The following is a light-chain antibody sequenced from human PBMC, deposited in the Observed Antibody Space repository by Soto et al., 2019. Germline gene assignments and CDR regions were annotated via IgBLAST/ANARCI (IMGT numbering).Light chain of an antibody. CDR1: SSNIGSNT. CDR2: FIN. V-gene: IGLV1-44*01. J-gene: IGLJ2*01. Sequence: QSVLTQPPSASGTPGLRVTIYCSGSSSNIGSNTVNWYKQLPGTAPKLLIYFINQRPSGVPDRFSGSKSGTSASLAISGLQSEDEADYYCAAWDDSLNGQEVFGGGTKLTVL. CDR3: AAWDDSLNGQEV.